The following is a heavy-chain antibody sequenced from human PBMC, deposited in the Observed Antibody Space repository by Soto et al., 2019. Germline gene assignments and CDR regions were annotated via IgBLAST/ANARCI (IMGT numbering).Heavy chain of an antibody. V-gene: IGHV1-69*02. Sequence: QVQLVQSGAEVKKPGSSVRVSCKASGGTFSTYIISWVRQAPGQGLEWMGRISPMVGIAIYAQKFQGRIAITADKSTSIAYLEVTSLRNEDTVVYYCARLASGSYDYWGQGTLITVSS. D-gene: IGHD1-26*01. CDR1: GGTFSTYI. J-gene: IGHJ4*02. CDR2: ISPMVGIA. CDR3: ARLASGSYDY.